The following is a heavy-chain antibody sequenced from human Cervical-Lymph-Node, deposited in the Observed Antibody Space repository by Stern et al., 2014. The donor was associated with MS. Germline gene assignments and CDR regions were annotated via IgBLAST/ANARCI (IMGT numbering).Heavy chain of an antibody. D-gene: IGHD3-22*01. CDR3: AKDPRIYDSSGYLDA. Sequence: VHLVESGGGVVQPGRSLRLSCAASGFTFSLYDMHWVRQAPGKGLEWVAVISYDGDNKFYTDSVKGRFPISRDSSKSTLYLQLNSLRPEDTAIYYCAKDPRIYDSSGYLDAWGQGTLVTVSS. V-gene: IGHV3-30*18. J-gene: IGHJ5*02. CDR2: ISYDGDNK. CDR1: GFTFSLYD.